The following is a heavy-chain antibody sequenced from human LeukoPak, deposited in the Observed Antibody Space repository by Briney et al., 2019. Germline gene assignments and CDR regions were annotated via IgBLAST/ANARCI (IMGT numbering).Heavy chain of an antibody. J-gene: IGHJ5*02. CDR2: XXHSGST. V-gene: IGHV4-34*01. Sequence: XXHSGSTNYNPSLKSRVTISVDTSKNQFSLKLSSVTAADTAVYYCARGLAAAGDRGYNWFDPWGQGTLVTVSS. D-gene: IGHD6-13*01. CDR3: ARGLAAAGDRGYNWFDP.